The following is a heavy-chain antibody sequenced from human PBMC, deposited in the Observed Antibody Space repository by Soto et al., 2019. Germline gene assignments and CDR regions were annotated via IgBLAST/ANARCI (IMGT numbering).Heavy chain of an antibody. V-gene: IGHV4-39*01. J-gene: IGHJ4*02. CDR2: IYYSGST. Sequence: QLQLQESGPGLVKPSETLSLTCTVSGGSISSSSYYWGWIRQPPGKGLEWIGSIYYSGSTYYNPSLQSRVTISVDTSKNQFSLKRSSVTAADTAVYYCARNSGSWYVNYFDYWGQGTLVTVSS. D-gene: IGHD6-13*01. CDR1: GGSISSSSYY. CDR3: ARNSGSWYVNYFDY.